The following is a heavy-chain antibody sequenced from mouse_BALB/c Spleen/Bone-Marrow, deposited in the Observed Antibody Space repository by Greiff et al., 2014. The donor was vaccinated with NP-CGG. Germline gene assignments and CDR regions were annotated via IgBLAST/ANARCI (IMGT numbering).Heavy chain of an antibody. CDR3: ARRDGSYFDY. CDR1: GYAFTNYL. V-gene: IGHV1-54*01. CDR2: INPGSGGT. Sequence: QVQLQQSGAELVRPGTSVKVSCKASGYAFTNYLIEWVKQRPGQGLEWIGMINPGSGGTTYNEEFKGKATLTADKSSSTAYMQLSSLTSDDSAVYFCARRDGSYFDYWGQGTTLTVSS. J-gene: IGHJ2*01. D-gene: IGHD3-3*01.